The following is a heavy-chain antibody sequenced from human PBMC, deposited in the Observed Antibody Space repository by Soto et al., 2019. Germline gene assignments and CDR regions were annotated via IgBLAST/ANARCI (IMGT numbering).Heavy chain of an antibody. CDR3: ARGIQLWLSYFDY. Sequence: SETLSLTCTVSGGSISSYYWSWIRQPPGKGLEWIGYIYYSGSTNYNPSLKSRVTISVDTSKNQFSLKLSSVTAADTAVYYCARGIQLWLSYFDYWGQGXLVTVYS. V-gene: IGHV4-59*01. CDR1: GGSISSYY. J-gene: IGHJ4*02. CDR2: IYYSGST. D-gene: IGHD5-18*01.